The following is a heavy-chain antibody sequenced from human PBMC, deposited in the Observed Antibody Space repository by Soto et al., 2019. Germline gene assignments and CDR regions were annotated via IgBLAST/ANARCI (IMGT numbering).Heavy chain of an antibody. V-gene: IGHV3-30-3*01. CDR3: ASQDYFDSSGFHYAIYYFDY. Sequence: QPWGSLRLSCAASGFTFSSYAMRWFRQTAGKGLEWVAVISSDGSRKFYADSVKGRFTISRDNSKNTLYLQMNSLRAEDTAVYYCASQDYFDSSGFHYAIYYFDYWGQGTLVTVSS. CDR1: GFTFSSYA. J-gene: IGHJ4*02. CDR2: ISSDGSRK. D-gene: IGHD3-22*01.